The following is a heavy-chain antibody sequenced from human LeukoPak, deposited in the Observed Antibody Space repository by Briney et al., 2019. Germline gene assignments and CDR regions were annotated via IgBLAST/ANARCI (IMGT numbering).Heavy chain of an antibody. Sequence: GGSLRLSCAASGLTFRSYSMNGVPEAPGKRLESVSYISSSSSTIYYADSVKGRFTISRANAKNTLYRQMNSLRAEDTAVYYCARVGWAARGWFDPWGQGTLVTVSS. CDR3: ARVGWAARGWFDP. CDR1: GLTFRSYS. CDR2: ISSSSSTI. D-gene: IGHD3-16*01. J-gene: IGHJ5*02. V-gene: IGHV3-48*04.